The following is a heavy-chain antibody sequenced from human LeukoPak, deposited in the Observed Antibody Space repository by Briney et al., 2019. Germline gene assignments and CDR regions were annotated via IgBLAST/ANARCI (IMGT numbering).Heavy chain of an antibody. CDR1: GGSFSGYY. J-gene: IGHJ4*02. V-gene: IGHV4-34*01. Sequence: SETLSLTCAVYGGSFSGYYWSWIRQPPGKGLEWIGEINHSGSTNYNPSLKSRVTISVDTSKNQFSLKLSSVTAADTAVYYCAISRGYSYGTTFDYWGQGTLVTVSS. CDR3: AISRGYSYGTTFDY. D-gene: IGHD5-18*01. CDR2: INHSGST.